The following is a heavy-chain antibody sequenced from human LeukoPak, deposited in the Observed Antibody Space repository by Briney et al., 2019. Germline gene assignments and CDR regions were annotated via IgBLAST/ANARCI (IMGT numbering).Heavy chain of an antibody. Sequence: GGSLRLSYAASGFTFSSYTMNWVRQAPGKGLEWVSSISSSSIYIYYADSVKGRFTISRDNAKNSLYLQMNSLRAEDTAVYYCAREPYCGGDCYSMAFDYWGQGTLVTVSS. D-gene: IGHD2-21*02. CDR3: AREPYCGGDCYSMAFDY. CDR2: ISSSSIYI. V-gene: IGHV3-21*01. CDR1: GFTFSSYT. J-gene: IGHJ4*02.